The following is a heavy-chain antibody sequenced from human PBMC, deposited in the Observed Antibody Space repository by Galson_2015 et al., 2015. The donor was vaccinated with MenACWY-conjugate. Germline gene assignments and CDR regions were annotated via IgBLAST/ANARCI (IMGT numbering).Heavy chain of an antibody. CDR3: ARAGDDSSGYYYSEGENAFDI. Sequence: QAPGKGLEWVSVIYSGGSTYYADSVKGRFTISRDNSKNSLYLQMNSLRDEDTAVYYCARAGDDSSGYYYSEGENAFDIWGQGTMVTVSS. J-gene: IGHJ3*02. V-gene: IGHV3-66*01. D-gene: IGHD3-22*01. CDR2: IYSGGST.